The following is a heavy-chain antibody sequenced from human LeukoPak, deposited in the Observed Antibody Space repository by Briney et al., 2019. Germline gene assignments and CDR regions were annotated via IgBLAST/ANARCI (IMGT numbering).Heavy chain of an antibody. J-gene: IGHJ6*03. V-gene: IGHV3-48*03. CDR3: ARDLGAAGSNYYYYMDV. Sequence: PGGSLRLSCAASGFTFSSYEMNWVRQAPGKWLEWVSYISSSGSTIYYADSVKGRFTISRDNAKNSLYLQMNSLRAEDTAVYYCARDLGAAGSNYYYYMDVWGKGTTVTVSS. CDR1: GFTFSSYE. D-gene: IGHD6-13*01. CDR2: ISSSGSTI.